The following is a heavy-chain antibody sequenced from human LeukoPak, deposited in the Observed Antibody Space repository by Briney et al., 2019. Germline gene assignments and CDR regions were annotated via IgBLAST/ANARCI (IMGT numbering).Heavy chain of an antibody. D-gene: IGHD5-18*01. CDR2: INSDGSST. J-gene: IGHJ4*02. V-gene: IGHV3-74*01. CDR1: GFTFSSHW. Sequence: GGSLRLSCAGSGFTFSSHWMYWVRQAPGKGLVWVSRINSDGSSTTYGDSVRGRFTISRDNAKNTLYLQMDSLRAEDTALYFCASGYTYGYYYLDHWGQGTLVTVSS. CDR3: ASGYTYGYYYLDH.